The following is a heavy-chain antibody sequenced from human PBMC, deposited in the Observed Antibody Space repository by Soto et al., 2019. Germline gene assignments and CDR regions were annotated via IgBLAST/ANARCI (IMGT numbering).Heavy chain of an antibody. CDR3: AREWSGYSYYYGMDV. V-gene: IGHV3-30-3*01. J-gene: IGHJ6*02. CDR1: GFTFSSYA. CDR2: ISYDGSNK. Sequence: GGSLSLSCAASGFTFSSYAMHWVRQAPGKGLEWVAVISYDGSNKYYADSVKGRFTISRDNSKNTLYLQMNSLRAEDTAVYYCAREWSGYSYYYGMDVWGQGTTVTVSS. D-gene: IGHD3-3*01.